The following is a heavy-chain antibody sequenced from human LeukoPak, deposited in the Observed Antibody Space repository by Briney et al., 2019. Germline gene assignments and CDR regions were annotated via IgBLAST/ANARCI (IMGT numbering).Heavy chain of an antibody. CDR2: ISGSGGST. D-gene: IGHD3-10*01. CDR1: GFTFNSYA. Sequence: GGSLRLSCAASGFTFNSYAMSWVRQAPGKGLEWVSAISGSGGSTYYADSVKGRFTISRDNSKNTLYLQMNSLRAEDTAVYYCAKDQDRYGSGSWPFDYWGQGTLVTVSS. V-gene: IGHV3-23*01. CDR3: AKDQDRYGSGSWPFDY. J-gene: IGHJ4*02.